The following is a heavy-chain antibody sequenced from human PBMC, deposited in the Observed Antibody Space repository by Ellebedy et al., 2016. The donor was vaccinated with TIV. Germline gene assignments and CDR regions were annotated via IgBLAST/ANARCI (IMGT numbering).Heavy chain of an antibody. Sequence: GGSLRLXCAASGFTFSSYGMHWVRQAPGKGLEWVAVIWYDGSNKYYADSVKGRFTISRDNSKNTLYLQMNSLRAEDTAVYYCARSKNWGDFDYWGQGTLVTVSS. CDR1: GFTFSSYG. CDR2: IWYDGSNK. D-gene: IGHD7-27*01. V-gene: IGHV3-33*01. CDR3: ARSKNWGDFDY. J-gene: IGHJ4*02.